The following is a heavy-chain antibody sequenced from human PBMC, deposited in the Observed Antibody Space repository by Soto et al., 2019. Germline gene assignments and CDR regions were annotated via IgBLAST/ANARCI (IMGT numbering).Heavy chain of an antibody. V-gene: IGHV3-72*01. CDR2: TRNKANSYTT. CDR1: GFTFSDHY. D-gene: IGHD4-17*01. Sequence: EVQLVESGGGLVQPGGSLRLSCAASGFTFSDHYIDWVRQAPGKGLEWVGRTRNKANSYTTEYAASVKGRFTISRDDSKNSLFLQMNSLKAEDTAVYYCARELMTTVTFFDYWGQGTLVTVSS. J-gene: IGHJ4*02. CDR3: ARELMTTVTFFDY.